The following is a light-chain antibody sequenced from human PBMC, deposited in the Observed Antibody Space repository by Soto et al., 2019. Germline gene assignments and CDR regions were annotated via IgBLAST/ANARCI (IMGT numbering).Light chain of an antibody. V-gene: IGKV1-39*01. Sequence: DIQMTQSPSSLSASVGDRVSITCRASQGFTTYLNWYQQKPGNAPKLLIYAASTLQSGVPSRFSGSGSETDFTLTINSLQPEDFANYSCQQSYSTKWTFGQGTKVEIK. CDR3: QQSYSTKWT. CDR1: QGFTTY. J-gene: IGKJ1*01. CDR2: AAS.